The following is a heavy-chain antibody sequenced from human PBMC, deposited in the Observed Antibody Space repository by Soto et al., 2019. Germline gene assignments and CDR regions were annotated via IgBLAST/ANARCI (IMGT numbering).Heavy chain of an antibody. J-gene: IGHJ3*01. CDR3: AGSFKYGSGTFDALDV. Sequence: QVLLVQSGTEVKKPGSSVKLSCQASGGTSSDYALTWVRQAPGQGLEWMGGIIPIFGTANYAQRFQGRVSITADESSSTAYMELSSLKSEDTAVYYCAGSFKYGSGTFDALDVWGHGTMVMVSS. V-gene: IGHV1-69*01. D-gene: IGHD3-10*01. CDR2: IIPIFGTA. CDR1: GGTSSDYA.